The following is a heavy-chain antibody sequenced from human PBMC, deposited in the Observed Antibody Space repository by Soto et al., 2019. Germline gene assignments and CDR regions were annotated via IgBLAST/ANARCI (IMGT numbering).Heavy chain of an antibody. CDR2: IIPILGIA. J-gene: IGHJ4*02. D-gene: IGHD2-15*01. Sequence: QVQLVQSGAEVKKPGSSVKVSCKASGGTFSSYTISWVRQAPGQGLEWMGRIIPILGIANYAQKFQGRVTITADKSTSTAYMERSSLRSEDTAVYYCAGEGYCSGGSCLAFDYWGQGTLVTVSS. V-gene: IGHV1-69*08. CDR1: GGTFSSYT. CDR3: AGEGYCSGGSCLAFDY.